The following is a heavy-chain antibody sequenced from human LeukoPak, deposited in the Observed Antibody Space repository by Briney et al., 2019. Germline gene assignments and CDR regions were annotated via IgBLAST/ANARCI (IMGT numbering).Heavy chain of an antibody. D-gene: IGHD4-23*01. J-gene: IGHJ4*02. CDR3: ATRLRWLLSLNY. V-gene: IGHV4-34*01. CDR1: GGSFSGYY. CDR2: INHSGST. Sequence: SETLSLTCAVYGGSFSGYYWSWIRQPPGKGLEWSGEINHSGSTNYNPSLKSRVTISVDTSKNQFSLKLSSVTAADTAVYYCATRLRWLLSLNYWGQGALVTVSS.